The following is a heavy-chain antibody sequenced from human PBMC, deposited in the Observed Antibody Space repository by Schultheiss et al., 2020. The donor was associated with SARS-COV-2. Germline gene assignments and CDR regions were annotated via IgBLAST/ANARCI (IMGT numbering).Heavy chain of an antibody. CDR2: IYYSGST. Sequence: SQTLSLTCTVSGGSISSGGYYWGWIRQPPGKGLEWIGSIYYSGSTNYNPSLKSRVTMSVDTSKNQFSLKLSSVTAADTAVYYCAKDGMTTRPYYFDYWGQGTLVTVSS. V-gene: IGHV4-39*07. J-gene: IGHJ4*02. CDR1: GGSISSGGYY. D-gene: IGHD4-11*01. CDR3: AKDGMTTRPYYFDY.